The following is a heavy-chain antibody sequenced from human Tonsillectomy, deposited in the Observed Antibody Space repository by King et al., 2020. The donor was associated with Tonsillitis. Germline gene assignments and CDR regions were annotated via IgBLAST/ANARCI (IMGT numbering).Heavy chain of an antibody. J-gene: IGHJ6*02. CDR2: IYSGGSST. Sequence: VQLVESGGGLVQPGGSLRLSCAASGFTFSSYAMSWVRQAPGKGLGWVSVIYSGGSSTYYADSVKGRFTISRDNSKNTLYLQMNSLRAEDTAVYYCAKDSYGSGTPNSDYYYYGMDVWGQGTTVTVSS. CDR3: AKDSYGSGTPNSDYYYYGMDV. CDR1: GFTFSSYA. D-gene: IGHD3-10*01. V-gene: IGHV3-23*03.